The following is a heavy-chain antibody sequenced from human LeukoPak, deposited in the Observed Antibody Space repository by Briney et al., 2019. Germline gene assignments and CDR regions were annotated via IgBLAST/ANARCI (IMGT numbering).Heavy chain of an antibody. CDR3: AKAPLGRCTGAICYSSDY. CDR1: GFTFNKYA. CDR2: ISGSDAGT. V-gene: IGHV3-23*01. Sequence: GGSLRLSCAASGFTFNKYAMSWVRQAPGKGLEWVSAISGSDAGTYYADSVKGRFTISRDNSKNTLYLQMNSLRAEDAAVYYCAKAPLGRCTGAICYSSDYWGQGTLVTVSS. D-gene: IGHD2-8*02. J-gene: IGHJ4*02.